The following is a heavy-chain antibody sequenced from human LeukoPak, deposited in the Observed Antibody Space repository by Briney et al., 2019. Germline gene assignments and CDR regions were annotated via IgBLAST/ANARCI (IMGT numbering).Heavy chain of an antibody. CDR1: GGSFSGYY. CDR2: INHSGST. CDR3: ARVGPTMVRGVPSYDY. Sequence: SETLSLTRAVYGGSFSGYYWSWIRQPPGKGLEWIGEINHSGSTNYNPSLKSRVTISVDTSKNQFSLKLSSVTAADTAVYYCARVGPTMVRGVPSYDYWGQGTLVTVSS. J-gene: IGHJ4*02. V-gene: IGHV4-34*01. D-gene: IGHD3-10*01.